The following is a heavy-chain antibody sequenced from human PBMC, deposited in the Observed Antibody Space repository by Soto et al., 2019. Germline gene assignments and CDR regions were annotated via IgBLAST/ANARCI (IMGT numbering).Heavy chain of an antibody. CDR2: ISGHNGET. D-gene: IGHD3-16*02. CDR1: GYTFSYFG. J-gene: IGHJ4*02. V-gene: IGHV1-18*01. CDR3: VRDRSVTVFGVVIAPFDY. Sequence: HGQMVQSGAEVKKPGASLKVSCQASGYTFSYFGISWVRLAPGQGLEWMGWISGHNGETNYAQKFQGRVTMTTDTSTSTAYMELRSLRIDDTAIYYCVRDRSVTVFGVVIAPFDYWGQGTPVTVSS.